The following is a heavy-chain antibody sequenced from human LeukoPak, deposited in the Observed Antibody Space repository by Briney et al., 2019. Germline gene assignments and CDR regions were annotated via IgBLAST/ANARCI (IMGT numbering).Heavy chain of an antibody. Sequence: ASVKVSCKASGYTFTSYGISWVRQAPGQGLEWMGWISAYNGNTNYAQKLQGRVTMTTDTSTSSAYMELRSLRSDDTAVYYCARQAAAGTGGWFDPWAREPWSPSPQ. D-gene: IGHD6-13*01. CDR3: ARQAAAGTGGWFDP. J-gene: IGHJ5*02. V-gene: IGHV1-18*01. CDR1: GYTFTSYG. CDR2: ISAYNGNT.